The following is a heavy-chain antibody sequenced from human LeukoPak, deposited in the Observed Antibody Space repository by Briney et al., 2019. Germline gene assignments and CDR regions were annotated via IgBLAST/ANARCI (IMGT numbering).Heavy chain of an antibody. CDR3: ARDLDTRNYVDY. CDR2: INPNSGGT. V-gene: IGHV1-2*02. D-gene: IGHD5-18*01. CDR1: GGTFSSYA. J-gene: IGHJ4*02. Sequence: ASVKVSCKASGGTFSSYAISWVRQAPGQGLEWMGWINPNSGGTNYAQKFQGRVTMTRDTSISTAYMELSRLRSDDTAVYYCARDLDTRNYVDYWGQGTLVTVSS.